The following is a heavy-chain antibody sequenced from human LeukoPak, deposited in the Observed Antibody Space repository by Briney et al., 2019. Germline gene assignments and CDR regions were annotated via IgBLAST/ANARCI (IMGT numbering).Heavy chain of an antibody. CDR1: GFTFTDYN. Sequence: GGSLRLSCAASGFTFTDYNMNWVRQAPGKGLEWVSSISSSSTYIYYADSVKGRFTVSRDNAKNSLYLQMNSLSAEDTAVYYCARDRDFDFWGRGTLVTVSS. V-gene: IGHV3-21*01. CDR2: ISSSSTYI. J-gene: IGHJ4*02. CDR3: ARDRDFDF.